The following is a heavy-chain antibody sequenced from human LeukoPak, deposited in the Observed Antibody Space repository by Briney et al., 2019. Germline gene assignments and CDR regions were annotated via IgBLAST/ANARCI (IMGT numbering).Heavy chain of an antibody. CDR1: GGTFSSYA. D-gene: IGHD3-22*01. CDR2: IIPIFGTA. J-gene: IGHJ3*02. V-gene: IGHV1-69*13. Sequence: SVKVSCKASGGTFSSYAISWVRQAPGQGLEWMGGIIPIFGTANYAQKFQGRVTSTADESTSTAYMELSSLRSEDTAVYYCARDRFSRDDSSGYEGFAFDIWGQGTMVTVSS. CDR3: ARDRFSRDDSSGYEGFAFDI.